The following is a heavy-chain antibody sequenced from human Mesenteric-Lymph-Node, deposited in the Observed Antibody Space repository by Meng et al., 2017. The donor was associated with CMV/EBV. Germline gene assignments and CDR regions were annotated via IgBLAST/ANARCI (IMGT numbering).Heavy chain of an antibody. CDR2: IRYDGSYR. J-gene: IGHJ6*01. V-gene: IGHV3-30*02. CDR1: GFMFNSYG. Sequence: GGSLRLSCAASGFMFNSYGMHWVRQAPGKGLEWVAFIRYDGSYRYYVDSVQGRFTISRDNSKNTVYLQMNSLRGEDTAVYYCARGPLSKHYVLYYYGMDVWGQGTTVTVSS. D-gene: IGHD2/OR15-2a*01. CDR3: ARGPLSKHYVLYYYGMDV.